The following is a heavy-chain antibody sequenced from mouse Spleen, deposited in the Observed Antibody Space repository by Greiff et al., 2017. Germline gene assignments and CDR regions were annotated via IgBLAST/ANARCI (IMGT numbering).Heavy chain of an antibody. CDR2: ISSGSSTI. CDR3: ARGVGRWYFDV. D-gene: IGHD4-1*01. CDR1: GFTFSDYG. J-gene: IGHJ1*01. V-gene: IGHV5-17*01. Sequence: EVKLMESGGGLVKPGGSLKLSCAASGFTFSDYGMHWVRQAPEKGLEWVAYISSGSSTIYYADTVKGRFTISRDNAKNTLFLQMTSLRSEDTAMYYCARGVGRWYFDVWGAGTTVTVSS.